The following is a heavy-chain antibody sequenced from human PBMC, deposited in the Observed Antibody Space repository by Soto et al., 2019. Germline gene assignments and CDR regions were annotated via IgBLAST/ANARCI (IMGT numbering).Heavy chain of an antibody. CDR3: AIDSRAGGGEGPPPDY. D-gene: IGHD3-16*01. CDR1: GYTFTSYD. V-gene: IGHV1-8*01. CDR2: MNPNSGNT. Sequence: QVQLVQSGAEVKKPGASVKVSCKASGYTFTSYDINWVRQATGQGLEWMGWMNPNSGNTGYAQKFQGRVTMTRNTSISTAYMELSSLRSEATAVYYCAIDSRAGGGEGPPPDYRGQGTLVTVSS. J-gene: IGHJ4*02.